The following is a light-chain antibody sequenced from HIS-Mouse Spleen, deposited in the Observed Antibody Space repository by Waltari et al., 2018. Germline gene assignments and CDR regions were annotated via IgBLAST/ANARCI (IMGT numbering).Light chain of an antibody. J-gene: IGLJ1*01. V-gene: IGLV2-8*01. CDR3: SSYAGSNNYV. CDR1: SSDVGGYNY. Sequence: QSALTQPPSASGSPGQSVTISCTGTSSDVGGYNYVSWYQQHPGKAPKLVINEVSNRPQGVPDRFSGSKSGNTASLTVSGLQAEDEADYYCSSYAGSNNYVFGTGTKVTVL. CDR2: EVS.